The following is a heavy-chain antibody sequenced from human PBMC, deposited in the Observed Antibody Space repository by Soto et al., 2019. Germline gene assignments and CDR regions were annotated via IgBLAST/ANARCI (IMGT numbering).Heavy chain of an antibody. Sequence: ASVKVSCKTSGYNFFVFHIHGVLQAPGQGLEWMGGITPGNGDTNYAQPFQGRVTLTRDTSIDTAYMDLSGLKSDDTAVYYCARERIAGPFDNWGQGTLVTVSS. J-gene: IGHJ4*02. CDR1: GYNFFVFH. D-gene: IGHD1-26*01. CDR2: ITPGNGDT. CDR3: ARERIAGPFDN. V-gene: IGHV1-2*02.